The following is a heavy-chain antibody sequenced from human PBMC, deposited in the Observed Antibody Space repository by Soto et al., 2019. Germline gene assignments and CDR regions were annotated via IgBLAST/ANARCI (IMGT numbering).Heavy chain of an antibody. CDR3: ARDHGITIFGVVLPANWFDP. CDR1: GGSISSYY. Sequence: SETLSLTCTVSGGSISSYYWSWIRQPPGKGLEWIGYIYYSGSTNYNPSLKSRVTISVDTSKNQFSLKLSSVTAADTAVYYCARDHGITIFGVVLPANWFDPWGQGTLVTSPQ. V-gene: IGHV4-59*01. D-gene: IGHD3-3*01. J-gene: IGHJ5*02. CDR2: IYYSGST.